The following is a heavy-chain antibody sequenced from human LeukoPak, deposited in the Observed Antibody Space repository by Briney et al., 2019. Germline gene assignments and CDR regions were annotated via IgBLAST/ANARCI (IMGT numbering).Heavy chain of an antibody. J-gene: IGHJ3*02. Sequence: SVKVSCKASGGTFSSYAISWVRQAPGQGLEWMGGIIPIFGTASYAQKFQGRVTITADESTSTAYMELSSLRSEDTAVYYCAREGVGVRDSVAFDIWGQGTMVTVSS. D-gene: IGHD3-10*01. V-gene: IGHV1-69*01. CDR2: IIPIFGTA. CDR1: GGTFSSYA. CDR3: AREGVGVRDSVAFDI.